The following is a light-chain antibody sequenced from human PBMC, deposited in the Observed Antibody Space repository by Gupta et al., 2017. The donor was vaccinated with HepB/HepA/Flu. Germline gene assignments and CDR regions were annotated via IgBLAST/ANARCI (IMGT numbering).Light chain of an antibody. CDR1: QSVNSW. CDR3: QQYDNFYPLT. CDR2: KAS. Sequence: DTQMTPFPPTLSASVGERVTITSRASQSVNSWLAWYQQRPGKPPKLLIYKASTLESGVPSRCSGSESGTEFTLTISSLQPDDFATYYCQQYDNFYPLTFGGGTKLEIK. V-gene: IGKV1-5*03. J-gene: IGKJ4*01.